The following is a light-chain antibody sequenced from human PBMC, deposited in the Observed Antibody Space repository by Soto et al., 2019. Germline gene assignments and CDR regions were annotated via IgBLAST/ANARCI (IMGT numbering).Light chain of an antibody. CDR1: ETIRSR. V-gene: IGKV1-5*03. CDR3: HEYNSYPKT. CDR2: KAS. Sequence: DIQMTQSPSTLSASVGDRVTITCRASETIRSRLAGYQQKPGKVPKLLNYKASSLESGVRSRFSGSGSGTEFPLSSGSLEHDDFAIYFCHEYNSYPKTFGQGTKLDIK. J-gene: IGKJ2*01.